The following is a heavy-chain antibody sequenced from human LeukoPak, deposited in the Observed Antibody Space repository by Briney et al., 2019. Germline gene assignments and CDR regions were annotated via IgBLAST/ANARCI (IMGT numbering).Heavy chain of an antibody. D-gene: IGHD5-12*01. CDR3: ARGLTYSFLDY. J-gene: IGHJ4*02. CDR2: MYGGGRT. Sequence: PGGSLRLSCAASGLTVSSKYMSWVRQAPGKGLEWVSIMYGGGRTYYADSVRGRFTISRDNSKNTLHLQMNSLRADDTAVYYCARGLTYSFLDYWGRGTQVTVSS. CDR1: GLTVSSKY. V-gene: IGHV3-53*01.